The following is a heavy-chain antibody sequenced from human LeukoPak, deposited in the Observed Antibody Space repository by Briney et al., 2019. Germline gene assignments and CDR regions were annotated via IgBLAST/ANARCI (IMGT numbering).Heavy chain of an antibody. CDR2: ISSSGST. CDR3: ARHKDYYYSYMDV. CDR1: GDSISSGDYY. J-gene: IGHJ6*03. Sequence: SETLSLTCTVSGDSISSGDYYWSWIRQPAGEGLEWIGRISSSGSTNYNPSLKSRVTISVDTSKNQFSLKLSSVTAADTAVYYCARHKDYYYSYMDVWGKGTTVTISS. V-gene: IGHV4-61*02.